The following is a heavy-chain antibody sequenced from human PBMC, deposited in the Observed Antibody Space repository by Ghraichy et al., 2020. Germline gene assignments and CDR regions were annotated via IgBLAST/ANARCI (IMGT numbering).Heavy chain of an antibody. V-gene: IGHV1-8*01. CDR2: MNPNSGNT. J-gene: IGHJ6*02. CDR3: ARGRRSGWPHIPARYYYYGMDV. Sequence: ASVKVSCKASGYTFTSYDINWVRQATGQGLEWMGWMNPNSGNTGYAQKFQGRVTMTRNTSISTAYMELSSLGSEATAVYYFARGRRSGWPHIPARYYYYGMDVWGQGTTVTVSS. CDR1: GYTFTSYD. D-gene: IGHD6-19*01.